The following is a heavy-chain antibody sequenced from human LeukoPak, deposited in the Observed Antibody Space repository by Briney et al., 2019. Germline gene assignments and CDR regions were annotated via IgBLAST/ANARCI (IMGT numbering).Heavy chain of an antibody. Sequence: GASVTVSCRSSVYTFTSYGITWVRQAPGQGLEWMGWISAYNGNTNYAQKLKGRVTMTTDTSTSTAYMELRSLRSDDTAVYYCARSPMIVVVTDFDYWGQGTLVTVSS. CDR1: VYTFTSYG. J-gene: IGHJ4*02. CDR3: ARSPMIVVVTDFDY. CDR2: ISAYNGNT. D-gene: IGHD3-22*01. V-gene: IGHV1-18*01.